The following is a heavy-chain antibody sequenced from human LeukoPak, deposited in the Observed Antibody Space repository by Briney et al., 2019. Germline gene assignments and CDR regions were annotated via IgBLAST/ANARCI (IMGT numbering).Heavy chain of an antibody. J-gene: IGHJ4*02. Sequence: ASVKVSCKASGYTFTGYYMHWVRQAPGQGLEWMGRINPNSGGTNYAQEFQGRVTMTRDTSISTAYMELSRLRSDDTAVYYCARDHYDSSGYSMGYWGQGTLVTVSS. CDR2: INPNSGGT. V-gene: IGHV1-2*06. CDR3: ARDHYDSSGYSMGY. D-gene: IGHD3-22*01. CDR1: GYTFTGYY.